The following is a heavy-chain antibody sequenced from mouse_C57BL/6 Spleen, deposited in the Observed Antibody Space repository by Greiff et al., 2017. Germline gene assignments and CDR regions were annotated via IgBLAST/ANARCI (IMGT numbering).Heavy chain of an antibody. CDR2: IYPGSGNT. D-gene: IGHD2-4*01. CDR3: ARGNYDYDAFAY. J-gene: IGHJ3*01. CDR1: GYSFTSYY. V-gene: IGHV1-66*01. Sequence: LQESGPELVKPGASVKISCKASGYSFTSYYIHWVKQRPGQGLEWIGWIYPGSGNTKYNEKFKGKATLTADTSSSTAYMQLSSLTSEDSAVYYCARGNYDYDAFAYWGQGTLVTVPA.